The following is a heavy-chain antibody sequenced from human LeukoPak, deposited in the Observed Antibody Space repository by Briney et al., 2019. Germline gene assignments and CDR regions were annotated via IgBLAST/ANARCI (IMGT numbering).Heavy chain of an antibody. J-gene: IGHJ4*02. CDR3: ASAYDSSGYYYCGY. D-gene: IGHD3-22*01. V-gene: IGHV1-69*13. Sequence: SVKVSCKASGGTFSSYAISWVRQAPGQGLEWMGGIIPIFGIANYAQKFQGRVTITADESTSTAYMELSSLRSEDTAAYYCASAYDSSGYYYCGYWGQGTLVTVSS. CDR2: IIPIFGIA. CDR1: GGTFSSYA.